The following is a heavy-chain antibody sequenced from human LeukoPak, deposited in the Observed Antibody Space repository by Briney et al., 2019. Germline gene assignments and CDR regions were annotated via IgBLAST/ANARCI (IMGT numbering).Heavy chain of an antibody. CDR2: IYYSGSA. V-gene: IGHV4-39*01. J-gene: IGHJ4*02. D-gene: IGHD3-3*02. Sequence: SETLSLTCTVSGGSISSSSYYWGWIRQPTGKGLEWIGSIYYSGSAYYNPSLKSRVTISVDTSKNQFSLKLSSVTAADTAVYYCARPVPIFGVAPRYYFDYWGQGTLVTVSS. CDR3: ARPVPIFGVAPRYYFDY. CDR1: GGSISSSSYY.